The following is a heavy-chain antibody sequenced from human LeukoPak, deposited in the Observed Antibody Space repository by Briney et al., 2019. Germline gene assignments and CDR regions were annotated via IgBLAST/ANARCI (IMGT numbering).Heavy chain of an antibody. Sequence: ASVTVSCKASGGTFSSYAISWVRQAPGPGLEWMGGIIPNFGTANYAQKFQGRVTITADESTSTAYMELSSLRFEDTAVYYCAREVRYGSGKHYYYYMDVWGKGTTVTVSS. V-gene: IGHV1-69*13. CDR2: IIPNFGTA. D-gene: IGHD3-10*01. CDR1: GGTFSSYA. CDR3: AREVRYGSGKHYYYYMDV. J-gene: IGHJ6*03.